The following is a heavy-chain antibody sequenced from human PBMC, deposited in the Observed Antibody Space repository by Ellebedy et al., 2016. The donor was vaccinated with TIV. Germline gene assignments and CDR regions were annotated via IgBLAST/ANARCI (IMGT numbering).Heavy chain of an antibody. V-gene: IGHV1-69*13. D-gene: IGHD6-13*01. CDR1: GGTFSSYA. Sequence: AASVKVSCKASGGTFSSYAINWVRQAPGQGLEWMGGINPIFGITTYAQKFQGRVTITADESTSTAYMDLGSLRSDDTAVYYCANEGGSIAAAANDAFDIWGQGTMVTVSS. J-gene: IGHJ3*02. CDR3: ANEGGSIAAAANDAFDI. CDR2: INPIFGIT.